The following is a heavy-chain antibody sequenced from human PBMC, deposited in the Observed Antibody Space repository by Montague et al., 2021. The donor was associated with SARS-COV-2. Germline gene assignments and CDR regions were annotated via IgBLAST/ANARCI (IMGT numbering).Heavy chain of an antibody. V-gene: IGHV2-5*02. Sequence: PALVKPTQTLTLTCTFSGFSLSTSGVGVGWIRQPPGKALEWLALIYWDDDKRYSPSLKSRLTITKDTSKNQVVLTMTNMDPVDTAPYYCAHRPLLALKGQFDYWGQGTLVTVSS. J-gene: IGHJ4*02. CDR3: AHRPLLALKGQFDY. CDR2: IYWDDDK. D-gene: IGHD3-3*02. CDR1: GFSLSTSGVG.